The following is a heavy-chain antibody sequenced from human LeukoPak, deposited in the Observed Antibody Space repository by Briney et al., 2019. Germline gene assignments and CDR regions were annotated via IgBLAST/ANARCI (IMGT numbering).Heavy chain of an antibody. Sequence: SETLSLTCAVSGGSISSGGYSWSWIRQPPGKGLEWIGYIYYSGSTYYNPSLKSRVTISVDTSKNQFSLKLSSVTAADTAVYYCARDDYGDYVGYWGQGTLVTVSS. CDR1: GGSISSGGYS. CDR2: IYYSGST. J-gene: IGHJ4*02. V-gene: IGHV4-30-2*05. CDR3: ARDDYGDYVGY. D-gene: IGHD4-17*01.